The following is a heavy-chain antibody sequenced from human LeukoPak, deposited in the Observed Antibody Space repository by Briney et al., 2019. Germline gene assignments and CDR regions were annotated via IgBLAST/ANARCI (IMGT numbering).Heavy chain of an antibody. Sequence: PSETPSLTCTVSGGSISSGDYYWSWIRQPPGKGLEWIGYIYYSGSTYYNPSLKSRVTISVDTSKNQFSLQLSSVTAADTAVYYCASRSIAAAGRVDYWGQGTLVTVSS. J-gene: IGHJ4*02. CDR2: IYYSGST. CDR1: GGSISSGDYY. V-gene: IGHV4-30-4*01. D-gene: IGHD6-13*01. CDR3: ASRSIAAAGRVDY.